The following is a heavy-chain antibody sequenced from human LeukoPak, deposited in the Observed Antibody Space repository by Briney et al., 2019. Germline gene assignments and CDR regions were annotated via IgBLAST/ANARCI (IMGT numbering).Heavy chain of an antibody. CDR3: ARDRGEDDAFDI. Sequence: PSETLSLTCTVSGGSISSYYWSWIRQPPGKGLEWIGYIYYSGSTNYNPSLKSRVTISVDTSKNQFSLKLSSVTAADTAVYYCARDRGEDDAFDIWGQGTMVTVSS. CDR2: IYYSGST. V-gene: IGHV4-59*01. J-gene: IGHJ3*02. CDR1: GGSISSYY. D-gene: IGHD3-16*01.